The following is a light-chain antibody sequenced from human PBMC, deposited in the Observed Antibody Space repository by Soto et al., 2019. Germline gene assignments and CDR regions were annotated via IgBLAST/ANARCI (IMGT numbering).Light chain of an antibody. V-gene: IGKV1-39*01. CDR2: AAS. Sequence: DIQTTQSPSSLPASVGDRVTITCRASQSISSYLNWYQQKPGKAPKLLIYAASSLQSGVPSRFSGSGSGTDFTLTISSLQPEDFATYYCQQSYSTPTFGGGTKVDIK. J-gene: IGKJ4*01. CDR1: QSISSY. CDR3: QQSYSTPT.